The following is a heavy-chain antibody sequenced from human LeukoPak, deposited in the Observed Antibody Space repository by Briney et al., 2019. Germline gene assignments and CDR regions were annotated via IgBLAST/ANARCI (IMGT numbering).Heavy chain of an antibody. CDR2: MKQDGSEK. Sequence: GGSLRLSCADSGFTFSSYWMSWVRQAPGKGLEWVATMKQDGSEKYYLDSVKGRFTVSRDSAKKSFYLQMNSLRGEDTAVYYCAGDSWYLWGQGTLVTASS. CDR3: AGDSWYL. CDR1: GFTFSSYW. V-gene: IGHV3-7*01. D-gene: IGHD6-13*01. J-gene: IGHJ4*02.